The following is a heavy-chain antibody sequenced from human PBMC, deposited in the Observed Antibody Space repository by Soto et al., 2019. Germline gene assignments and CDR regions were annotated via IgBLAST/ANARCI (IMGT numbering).Heavy chain of an antibody. J-gene: IGHJ6*02. CDR1: GFTFTSYC. CDR3: ATAMVRGGMSGGMDV. CDR2: ISYDGSNK. V-gene: IGHV3-30*03. Sequence: GGSLRLSCAASGFTFTSYCVHWVRQAPGKGLEWVAVISYDGSNKYYADSVKGRFTISRDNYKNTLYLQMNSLRAEATAVYYCATAMVRGGMSGGMDVWGQGTTVTVSS. D-gene: IGHD3-10*01.